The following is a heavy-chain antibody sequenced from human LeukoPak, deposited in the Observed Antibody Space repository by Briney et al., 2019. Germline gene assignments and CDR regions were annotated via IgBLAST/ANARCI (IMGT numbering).Heavy chain of an antibody. D-gene: IGHD6-19*01. Sequence: PAGSLTLSCLASGFTFSSYGMHWVRQAPGKGLEWVALISYDGSNKYYADSVKGRFTIYRHNSKHTLYLQMNSQRAEEEAGYYCAKDLGSSGSEDYWGQGTLVTVSS. V-gene: IGHV3-30*18. CDR1: GFTFSSYG. CDR2: ISYDGSNK. J-gene: IGHJ4*02. CDR3: AKDLGSSGSEDY.